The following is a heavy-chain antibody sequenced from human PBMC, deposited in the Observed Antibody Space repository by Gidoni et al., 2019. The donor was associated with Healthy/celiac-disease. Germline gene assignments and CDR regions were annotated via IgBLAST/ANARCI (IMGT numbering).Heavy chain of an antibody. CDR2: NYSGGST. J-gene: IGHJ3*02. CDR1: GFPVSSTY. V-gene: IGHV3-66*02. CDR3: ARTIVATRGDAFDI. Sequence: EVQLVESGGGLVQPGGSLRLSCAASGFPVSSTYISWVRQAPGKGLEWVSVNYSGGSTYYADSVKGRFTISRDNSKNTLYLQMNSLRAEDTAVYYCARTIVATRGDAFDIWGQGTMVTVSS. D-gene: IGHD5-12*01.